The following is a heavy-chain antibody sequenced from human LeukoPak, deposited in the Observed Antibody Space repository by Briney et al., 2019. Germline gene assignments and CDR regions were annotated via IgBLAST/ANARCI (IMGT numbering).Heavy chain of an antibody. V-gene: IGHV3-74*01. CDR1: GFPFSSYW. Sequence: PGGSLRLSCAASGFPFSSYWMHWVRQVPGKGLLWVSRINSDGSATIYADSVRGRFTISRDNAKNTLYLQMGGLRVDDTAVYHCASDSPYYGMDVWGQGTTVTVSS. CDR3: ASDSPYYGMDV. J-gene: IGHJ6*02. CDR2: INSDGSAT.